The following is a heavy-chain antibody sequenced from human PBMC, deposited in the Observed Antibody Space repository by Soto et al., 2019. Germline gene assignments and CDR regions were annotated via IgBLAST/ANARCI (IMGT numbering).Heavy chain of an antibody. D-gene: IGHD5-18*01. J-gene: IGHJ4*02. Sequence: QVQLVQSGAEVKKPGSSVKVSCLASRGTFNRYAINWVRQAPGHGLEWLGALVPQFGTPNYAQKFQDRVTIVADESTNTTSMELRDLTSDDTAVYYCARQNRDTPMVPFDVWGQGTLVTVSS. CDR1: RGTFNRYA. V-gene: IGHV1-69*01. CDR2: LVPQFGTP. CDR3: ARQNRDTPMVPFDV.